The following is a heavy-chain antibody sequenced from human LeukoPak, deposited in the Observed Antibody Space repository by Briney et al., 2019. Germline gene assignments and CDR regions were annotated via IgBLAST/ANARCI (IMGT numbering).Heavy chain of an antibody. CDR2: INPSGGST. Sequence: GASVKVSCKASGYTFTSYYMHWVRQAPGQGLEWMGIINPSGGSTSYAQKFQGRVTMTRDTSTSTVYMELSSLRSEDTAVYYCARNLLAYYYDSSGYYLDYWGQGTLVTVSS. CDR3: ARNLLAYYYDSSGYYLDY. CDR1: GYTFTSYY. D-gene: IGHD3-22*01. J-gene: IGHJ4*02. V-gene: IGHV1-46*01.